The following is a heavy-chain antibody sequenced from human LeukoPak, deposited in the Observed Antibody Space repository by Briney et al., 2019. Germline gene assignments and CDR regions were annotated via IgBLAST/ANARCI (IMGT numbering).Heavy chain of an antibody. V-gene: IGHV3-48*03. J-gene: IGHJ6*04. CDR3: AELGITMIGGV. Sequence: GGSLRLSCAASGFTFSSYEMNWVRQAPGKGLEWVSYISSSGSTIYYADSVKGRFTISRDNAKNSLYLQMNSLRTEDTAVYYCAELGITMIGGVWGRGTTVTISS. CDR1: GFTFSSYE. D-gene: IGHD3-10*02. CDR2: ISSSGSTI.